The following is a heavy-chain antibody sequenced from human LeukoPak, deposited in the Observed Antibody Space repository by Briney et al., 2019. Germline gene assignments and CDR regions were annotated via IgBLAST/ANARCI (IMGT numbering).Heavy chain of an antibody. CDR2: IYCSGTT. V-gene: IGHV4-39*07. CDR1: GGSISRSNYY. D-gene: IGHD6-19*01. Sequence: SVTLSLTCSVSGGSISRSNYYWDWIRQPPGKGLEWIGSIYCSGTTNYNPSLKSRVTISVDTPKNQFSLKLSSVTAADTAVYYCARRKQWLGGYDYWGQGTLVTVSS. J-gene: IGHJ4*02. CDR3: ARRKQWLGGYDY.